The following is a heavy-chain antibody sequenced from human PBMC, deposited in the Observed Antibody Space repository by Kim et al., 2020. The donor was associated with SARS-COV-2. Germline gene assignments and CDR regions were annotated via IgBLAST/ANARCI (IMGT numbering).Heavy chain of an antibody. CDR3: AREEVAGGILWFGELSQKTYYYYYGMDV. CDR1: GFTFSSYW. J-gene: IGHJ6*02. V-gene: IGHV3-74*01. Sequence: GGSLRLSCAASGFTFSSYWMHWVRQAPGKGLVWVSRINSDGSSTSYADSVKGRFTISRDNAKNTLYLQMNSLRAEDTAVYYCAREEVAGGILWFGELSQKTYYYYYGMDVWGQGTTVTVSS. D-gene: IGHD3-10*01. CDR2: INSDGSST.